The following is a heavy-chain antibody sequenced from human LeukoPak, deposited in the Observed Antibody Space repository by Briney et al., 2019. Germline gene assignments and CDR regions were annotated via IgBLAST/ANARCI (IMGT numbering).Heavy chain of an antibody. CDR3: ARKAPGTLDL. Sequence: PSETLSLTCAVYGGSFSDYYWSWIRQPPGKGLEWIGEINDIGGTNYSPSLKSRVTISLDTSKNQFSLTLNSVTAADTAVYYCARKAPGTLDLWGRGTLVTVSS. J-gene: IGHJ2*01. CDR2: INDIGGT. CDR1: GGSFSDYY. V-gene: IGHV4-34*01.